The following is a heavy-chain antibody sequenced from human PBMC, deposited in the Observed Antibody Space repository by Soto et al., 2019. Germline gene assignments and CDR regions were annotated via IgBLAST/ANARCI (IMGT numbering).Heavy chain of an antibody. Sequence: QVQLVQSGAEVKKPGSSVKVSCKASGGTFSSYAISWVRQAPGQGLEWMGGIIPIFGTANYAQKFQGRVTITADKSTSTAYMELSSLRSEDTAVYYCARAPRLQRELRGRAFDIWGQGTMVTVSS. CDR2: IIPIFGTA. V-gene: IGHV1-69*06. J-gene: IGHJ3*02. CDR1: GGTFSSYA. D-gene: IGHD1-26*01. CDR3: ARAPRLQRELRGRAFDI.